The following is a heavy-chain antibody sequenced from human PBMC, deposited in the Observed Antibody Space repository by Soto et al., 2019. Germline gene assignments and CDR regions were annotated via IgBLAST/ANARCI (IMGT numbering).Heavy chain of an antibody. D-gene: IGHD2-21*01. J-gene: IGHJ6*02. Sequence: EVQLVESGGGLGQPGGSLRLSWAASGFTVSGYYVTWVRQAPGTGLEWVSVIYTDDNIYYADSVTGRFTISRDNSKNTFYLQMNRLRVEDTAVYYCATELIAKYGMDVWGQGTTVTVSS. V-gene: IGHV3-53*01. CDR3: ATELIAKYGMDV. CDR2: IYTDDNI. CDR1: GFTVSGYY.